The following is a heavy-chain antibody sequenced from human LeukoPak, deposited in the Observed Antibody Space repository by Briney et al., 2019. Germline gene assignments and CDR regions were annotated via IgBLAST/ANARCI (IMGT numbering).Heavy chain of an antibody. CDR1: GFTVSGYM. Sequence: PGGSLRLSCAASGFTVSGYMMNWVRQAPGKGLEWVSSISSSSSNIYYADSVKGRFTISRDNAKNSLYLQMNSLRAEDTAVYYCAREEVTAIQICSHYYGMDVWGQGTTVTVSS. D-gene: IGHD2-21*02. V-gene: IGHV3-21*01. CDR2: ISSSSSNI. CDR3: AREEVTAIQICSHYYGMDV. J-gene: IGHJ6*02.